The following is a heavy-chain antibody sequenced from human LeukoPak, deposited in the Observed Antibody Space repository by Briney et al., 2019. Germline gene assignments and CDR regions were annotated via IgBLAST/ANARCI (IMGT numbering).Heavy chain of an antibody. J-gene: IGHJ5*02. CDR2: IIPIFGTA. Sequence: SVKVSCKASGGTFSSYAISWVRHAPGQGLEWMGGIIPIFGTANYAQKFQGRVTITTDESTSTAYMELSSLRSEDTAVYYCATGVGATTTNWFDPWGQGTLVTVSS. V-gene: IGHV1-69*05. CDR1: GGTFSSYA. D-gene: IGHD1-26*01. CDR3: ATGVGATTTNWFDP.